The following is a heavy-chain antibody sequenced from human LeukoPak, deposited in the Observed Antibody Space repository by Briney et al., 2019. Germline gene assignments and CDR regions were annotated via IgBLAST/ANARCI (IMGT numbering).Heavy chain of an antibody. CDR2: IRYDGSNK. Sequence: PGGSLRLSCAASGFTFSSYGMHWVRQAPGKGLEWVAFIRYDGSNKYYADSVKGRFTISRDNSKNTLYLQMNSLRAEDTAVYYCAKLSAGLVDVWSGYYSSWPCFDYWGQGTLVTVSS. J-gene: IGHJ4*02. V-gene: IGHV3-30*02. CDR3: AKLSAGLVDVWSGYYSSWPCFDY. CDR1: GFTFSSYG. D-gene: IGHD3-3*01.